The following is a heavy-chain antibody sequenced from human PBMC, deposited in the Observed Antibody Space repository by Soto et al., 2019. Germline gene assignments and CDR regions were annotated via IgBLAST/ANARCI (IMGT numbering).Heavy chain of an antibody. D-gene: IGHD2-2*01. Sequence: EVQLLESGGGLVQPGGSLRLSCAGSGFTFSSHAMRWVRQAPGKGLEWVSAISGSGGRTYYADSVKGGFTISRDNSKSTLYLQMNSLRAEDTAVYYYAKEVVPGDNWGQGTLVTVSS. CDR1: GFTFSSHA. CDR3: AKEVVPGDN. J-gene: IGHJ4*02. V-gene: IGHV3-23*01. CDR2: ISGSGGRT.